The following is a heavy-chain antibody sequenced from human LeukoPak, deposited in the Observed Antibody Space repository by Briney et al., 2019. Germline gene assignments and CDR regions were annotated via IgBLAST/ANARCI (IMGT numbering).Heavy chain of an antibody. J-gene: IGHJ4*02. Sequence: VGSLRLSCVASGFTFNNYAMTWVRQAPGKGLEWVLAISGSGYSTYYADSVKGRFTISRDNSKNTLYLQMNSLRAEDTALYFCAQWSRYFDYWGQGTLVTVSS. D-gene: IGHD1-26*01. CDR1: GFTFNNYA. CDR2: ISGSGYST. V-gene: IGHV3-23*01. CDR3: AQWSRYFDY.